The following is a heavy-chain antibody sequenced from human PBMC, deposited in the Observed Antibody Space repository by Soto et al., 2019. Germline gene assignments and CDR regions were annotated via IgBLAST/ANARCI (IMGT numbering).Heavy chain of an antibody. Sequence: SSETLSLTCTVSGGSISSYYWSWIRQPPGKGLEWIGCLYYSGSTNYNPSLKSRVTISVDTSKNQFSLKPSSVTAADTALYYCARYGGKTNYGMDVWGQGTTVTVSS. D-gene: IGHD4-17*01. CDR3: ARYGGKTNYGMDV. V-gene: IGHV4-59*01. CDR2: LYYSGST. CDR1: GGSISSYY. J-gene: IGHJ6*02.